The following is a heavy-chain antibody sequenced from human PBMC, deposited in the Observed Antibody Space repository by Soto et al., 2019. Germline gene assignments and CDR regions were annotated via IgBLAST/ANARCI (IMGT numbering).Heavy chain of an antibody. J-gene: IGHJ3*02. CDR2: ISWNSGSI. D-gene: IGHD1-26*01. V-gene: IGHV3-9*01. CDR1: GFTFDDYA. CDR3: AKVFSDSGSYYDAFDI. Sequence: GGSLRLSCAASGFTFDDYAMHWVRQAPGKGLEWVSGISWNSGSIGYADSVKGRFTISRDNAKNSLYLQMNSLRAEDTAVYYCAKVFSDSGSYYDAFDIWGQGTMVTVSS.